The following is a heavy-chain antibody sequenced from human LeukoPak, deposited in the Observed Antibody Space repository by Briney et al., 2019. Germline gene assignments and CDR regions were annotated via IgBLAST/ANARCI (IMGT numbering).Heavy chain of an antibody. CDR3: ARGASGYYDSGTYYNVYMDV. CDR1: GGSISRYY. Sequence: TSETLSLTCTVSGGSISRYYWSWIRLPAGKGLEWIGRIYASGKTNYNPSLKSRVTMSVDTSKNQFSLNLSSMTAADTAVYYCARGASGYYDSGTYYNVYMDVWGKGTTVTISS. CDR2: IYASGKT. D-gene: IGHD3-10*01. J-gene: IGHJ6*03. V-gene: IGHV4-4*07.